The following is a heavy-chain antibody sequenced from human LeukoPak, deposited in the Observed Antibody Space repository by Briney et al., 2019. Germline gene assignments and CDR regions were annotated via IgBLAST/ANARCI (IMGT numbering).Heavy chain of an antibody. CDR2: IYYSGST. D-gene: IGHD1-14*01. V-gene: IGHV4-39*01. CDR3: ARLNKPGWFDP. J-gene: IGHJ5*02. Sequence: SETLSLTCTVSGDSVSSSNYYWAWIRQPPGKGLEWIGNIYYSGSTYYNPSLKSRLTISVDTSKDQFSLKLTSVTAADTAVYYCARLNKPGWFDPWGQGTLVTVSS. CDR1: GDSVSSSNYY.